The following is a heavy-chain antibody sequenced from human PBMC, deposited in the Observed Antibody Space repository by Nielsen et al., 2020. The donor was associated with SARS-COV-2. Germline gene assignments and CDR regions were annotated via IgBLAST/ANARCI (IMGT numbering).Heavy chain of an antibody. V-gene: IGHV3-11*06. CDR2: ISSSSSYT. CDR1: GFTFSDYY. CDR3: ARSYDILTGYLPFDY. D-gene: IGHD3-9*01. Sequence: GESLKISCAASGFTFSDYYMSWIRQAPGKGLEWVSYISSSSSYTNYADSVKGRFTISRDNSKNTLYLQMNSLRAEDTAVYYCARSYDILTGYLPFDYWGQGTLVTVSS. J-gene: IGHJ4*02.